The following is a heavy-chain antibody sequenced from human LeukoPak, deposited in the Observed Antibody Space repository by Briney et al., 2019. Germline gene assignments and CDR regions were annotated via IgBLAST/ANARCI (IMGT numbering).Heavy chain of an antibody. CDR2: ISYRGST. CDR3: ARTFGELTS. D-gene: IGHD3-10*01. Sequence: PSETLSLTCTVSGGSIADYYWSWIRQFPGKGLEWIGYISYRGSTSYNPSLNSRVSISLDTSKNQLSLKLSSVTAADTAVYYCARTFGELTSWGQGTLVTVSS. V-gene: IGHV4-59*12. J-gene: IGHJ4*02. CDR1: GGSIADYY.